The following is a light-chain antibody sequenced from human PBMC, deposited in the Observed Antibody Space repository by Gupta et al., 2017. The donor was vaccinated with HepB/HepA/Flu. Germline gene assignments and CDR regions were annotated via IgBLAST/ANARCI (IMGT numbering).Light chain of an antibody. J-gene: IGLJ2*01. CDR3: DSYAGSNNFRI. V-gene: IGLV2-8*01. CDR2: EVN. CDR1: SSDVGGYNY. Sequence: QSALTQPPSASGSPGQSVTISCTGTSSDVGGYNYVSWYQQHPGKAPKLMIYEVNQRPSGVPDRFSGSKSGNTASLTVSGLQAEDDADYYCDSYAGSNNFRIFGGGTKLTVL.